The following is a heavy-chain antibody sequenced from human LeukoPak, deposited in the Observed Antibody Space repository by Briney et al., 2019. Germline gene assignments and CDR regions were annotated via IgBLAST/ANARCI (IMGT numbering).Heavy chain of an antibody. CDR2: FDPEDGET. J-gene: IGHJ4*02. D-gene: IGHD5-12*01. V-gene: IGHV1-24*01. CDR3: ATDLLWLRPFDY. CDR1: GYTFTELS. Sequence: GSSVKVSCKASGYTFTELSMHWVRQAPGKGLEWMGGFDPEDGETIYAQKFQGRVTMTEDTSTDTAYMELSSLRSEDTAVYYCATDLLWLRPFDYWGQGTLVTVSS.